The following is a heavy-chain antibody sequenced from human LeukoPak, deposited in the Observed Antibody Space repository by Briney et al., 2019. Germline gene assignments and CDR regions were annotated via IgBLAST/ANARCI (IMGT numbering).Heavy chain of an antibody. CDR2: ISAYNGNT. Sequence: GASVKVSCKASGYTFTSYGISWVRQAPGQGLEWMGWISAYNGNTNYAQKLQGRVTMTTDTSTSTAYMELRSLRSEDTAVYYCARNYYGSGSYSNLFDYWGQGTLVTVSS. CDR1: GYTFTSYG. J-gene: IGHJ4*02. D-gene: IGHD3-10*01. V-gene: IGHV1-18*01. CDR3: ARNYYGSGSYSNLFDY.